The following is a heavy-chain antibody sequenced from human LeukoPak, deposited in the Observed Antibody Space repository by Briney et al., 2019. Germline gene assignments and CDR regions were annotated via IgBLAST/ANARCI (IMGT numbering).Heavy chain of an antibody. Sequence: ASVKVSCKASGYTFTGYYMHWVRQAPGQGLEWMGWINPNSGGTNYAQKFQGRVTMTRDMSTSTVYMELSSLRSEDTAVYYCARELSNYDFLFWGQGTLVTVSS. CDR2: INPNSGGT. CDR1: GYTFTGYY. V-gene: IGHV1-2*02. D-gene: IGHD3-3*01. CDR3: ARELSNYDFLF. J-gene: IGHJ4*02.